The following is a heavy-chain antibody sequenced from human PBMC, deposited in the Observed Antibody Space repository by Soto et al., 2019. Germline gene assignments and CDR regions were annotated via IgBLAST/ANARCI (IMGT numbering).Heavy chain of an antibody. CDR1: GFTLSRYD. CDR2: VNTASDT. CDR3: ARGYRSNGVCFDAFDI. D-gene: IGHD2-8*01. J-gene: IGHJ3*02. Sequence: GGSLRLSCAGSGFTLSRYDLSWVRQGPGKGLEWVSSVNTASDTFYPDSVKGRFAISRENAKNSFYLQMNSLRAGDTAVYYCARGYRSNGVCFDAFDIWGQGTMVTVSS. V-gene: IGHV3-13*01.